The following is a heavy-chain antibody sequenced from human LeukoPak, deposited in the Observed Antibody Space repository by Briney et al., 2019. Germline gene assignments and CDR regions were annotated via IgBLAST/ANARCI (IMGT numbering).Heavy chain of an antibody. CDR1: GFTFSSYW. D-gene: IGHD6-19*01. Sequence: GGSLRLSCAASGFTFSSYWMHWVRQAPGKGLVWVSRINSDGSSTSYADSVKGRFTISRDNAKNTLYLQMNSLRAEDTAVYYCARDWWQWLVTGVKRPLDYWGQGTLVTVSS. V-gene: IGHV3-74*01. J-gene: IGHJ4*02. CDR3: ARDWWQWLVTGVKRPLDY. CDR2: INSDGSST.